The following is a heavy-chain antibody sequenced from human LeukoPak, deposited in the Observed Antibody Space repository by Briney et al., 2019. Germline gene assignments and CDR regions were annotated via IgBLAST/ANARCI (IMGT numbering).Heavy chain of an antibody. CDR3: ARSSGWYHRGPDYYYYYMDV. V-gene: IGHV3-21*01. CDR2: ISSSSSYI. J-gene: IGHJ6*03. Sequence: GGSLRLSCAASGFTFSSYWMSWVRQAPGKGLEWVSSISSSSSYIYYADSVKGRFTISRDNAKNSLYLQMNSLRAEDTAVYYCARSSGWYHRGPDYYYYYMDVWGKGTTVTVS. CDR1: GFTFSSYW. D-gene: IGHD6-19*01.